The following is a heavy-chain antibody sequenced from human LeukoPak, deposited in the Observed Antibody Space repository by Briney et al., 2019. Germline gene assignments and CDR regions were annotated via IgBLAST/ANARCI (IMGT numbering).Heavy chain of an antibody. D-gene: IGHD3-10*01. CDR1: GYTFTSCG. V-gene: IGHV1-18*01. J-gene: IGHJ6*02. CDR2: ISDYNGNT. Sequence: GASVKVSCKASGYTFTSCGISWVRQAPGQGLEWMGWISDYNGNTNYAQKLQGRVTMTTVTSTSTAYMELRSLRSDDTAVYYCARDEMVRGSYYGMDVWGQGTTVSVFS. CDR3: ARDEMVRGSYYGMDV.